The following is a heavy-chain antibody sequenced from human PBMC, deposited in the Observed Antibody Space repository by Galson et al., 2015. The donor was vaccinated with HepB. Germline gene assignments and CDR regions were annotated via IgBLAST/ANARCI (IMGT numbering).Heavy chain of an antibody. CDR2: TYYRAKWDS. CDR1: GDSDSTNSAA. D-gene: IGHD1-1*01. J-gene: IGHJ6*02. V-gene: IGHV6-1*01. CDR3: AREALNCNVVAFNYFGLDD. Sequence: CAISGDSDSTNSAAWNWIRQSQSRGLEWLGRTYYRAKWDSDFAPSVNSRITSTPDTSKNQFSLEPKSVSPADTAVYYFAREALNCNVVAFNYFGLDDWGQGPTVIVSS.